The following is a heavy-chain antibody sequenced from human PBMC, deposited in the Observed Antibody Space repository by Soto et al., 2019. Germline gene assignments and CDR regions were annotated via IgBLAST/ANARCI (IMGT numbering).Heavy chain of an antibody. D-gene: IGHD3-22*01. Sequence: GGSLRLSCAASGFTFSSYAMSWVRQAPGKGLEWVSAISGSGGSTYYADSVKGRFTISRDNSKNTLYLQMNSLRAEDTAVYYCAKDYYDSSGYPGLPDAFDIWGQGTMVTVSS. CDR3: AKDYYDSSGYPGLPDAFDI. CDR1: GFTFSSYA. V-gene: IGHV3-23*01. CDR2: ISGSGGST. J-gene: IGHJ3*02.